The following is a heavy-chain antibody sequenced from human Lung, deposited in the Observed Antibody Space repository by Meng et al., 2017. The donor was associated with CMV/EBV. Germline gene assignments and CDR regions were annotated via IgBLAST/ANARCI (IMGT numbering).Heavy chain of an antibody. CDR3: ARMGRSAAFDY. J-gene: IGHJ4*02. V-gene: IGHV3-48*03. D-gene: IGHD6-13*01. Sequence: GGSLRLXXAASGFTFSSYELNWVRQAPGKGLEWFSYISKSGLAIYYGDSVKGRFTISRDNAKNSLYLQMNSLRAEDTAVYYCARMGRSAAFDYWGQGTLVTVSS. CDR2: ISKSGLAI. CDR1: GFTFSSYE.